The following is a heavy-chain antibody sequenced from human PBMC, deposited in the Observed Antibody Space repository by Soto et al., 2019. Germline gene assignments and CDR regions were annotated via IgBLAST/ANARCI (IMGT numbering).Heavy chain of an antibody. CDR3: ASLRYCSGGSCYSFDY. J-gene: IGHJ4*02. CDR2: IIPIFGTA. D-gene: IGHD2-15*01. Sequence: SVKVSCKASGGTFSSYAISWVRQAPGQGLEWMGGIIPIFGTANYAQKFQGRVTITADESTSTAYMELSSLRSEDTAVYYCASLRYCSGGSCYSFDYWGQGTLVTVSS. V-gene: IGHV1-69*13. CDR1: GGTFSSYA.